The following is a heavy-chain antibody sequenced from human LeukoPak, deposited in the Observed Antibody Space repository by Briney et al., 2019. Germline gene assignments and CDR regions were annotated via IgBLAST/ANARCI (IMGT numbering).Heavy chain of an antibody. CDR3: ARDQSDDYSIWYYFDY. CDR2: IWYDGSNK. Sequence: GRPLRLSCAASGFTSSSYGMHWVRQAPGKGLEWVAVIWYDGSNKYYADSVKGRFTISRDNSKNTLYLQMNSLRAEDTAVYYCARDQSDDYSIWYYFDYWGQGTLVTVSS. D-gene: IGHD4-11*01. J-gene: IGHJ4*02. CDR1: GFTSSSYG. V-gene: IGHV3-33*01.